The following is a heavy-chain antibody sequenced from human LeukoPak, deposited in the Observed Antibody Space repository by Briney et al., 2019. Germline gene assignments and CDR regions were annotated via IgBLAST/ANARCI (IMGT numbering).Heavy chain of an antibody. Sequence: GGSLRLSCAASGFTSSSYGMPWVRQAPGKGLEWVAVIWYDGSNKYYADSVKGRFTISRDNSKNTLYLQMNSLRAEDTAVYYCARDKSGLNYWGQGTLVTVSS. CDR3: ARDKSGLNY. CDR2: IWYDGSNK. J-gene: IGHJ4*02. D-gene: IGHD1-14*01. CDR1: GFTSSSYG. V-gene: IGHV3-33*01.